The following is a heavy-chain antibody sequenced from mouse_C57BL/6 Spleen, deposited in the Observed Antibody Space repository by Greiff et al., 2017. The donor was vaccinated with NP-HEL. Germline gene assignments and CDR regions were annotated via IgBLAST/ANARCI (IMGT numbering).Heavy chain of an antibody. V-gene: IGHV1-15*01. CDR2: IDPETGGT. CDR1: GYTFTDYE. D-gene: IGHD1-3*01. Sequence: VQLQESGAELVRPGASVTLSCKASGYTFTDYEMHWVKQTPVHGLEWIGAIDPETGGTAYNQKFKGKAILTADKSSSTAYMELRSLTSEDSAVYYCTRRGKWAYWGQGTLVTVSA. CDR3: TRRGKWAY. J-gene: IGHJ3*01.